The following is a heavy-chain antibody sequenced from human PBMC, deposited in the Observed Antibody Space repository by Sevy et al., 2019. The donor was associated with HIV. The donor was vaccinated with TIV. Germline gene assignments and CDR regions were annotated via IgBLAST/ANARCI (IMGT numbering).Heavy chain of an antibody. CDR1: GGSISSYY. Sequence: SETLSLTCTVSGGSISSYYWSWIRLPPGKGLEWIGYIYYSGSTNYNPSLKSRVTISVDTSKNQFSLKLSSVTAADTAVYYCARAVVIRSYYYYGMDVWGQGTTVTVSS. V-gene: IGHV4-59*01. CDR3: ARAVVIRSYYYYGMDV. D-gene: IGHD3-22*01. J-gene: IGHJ6*02. CDR2: IYYSGST.